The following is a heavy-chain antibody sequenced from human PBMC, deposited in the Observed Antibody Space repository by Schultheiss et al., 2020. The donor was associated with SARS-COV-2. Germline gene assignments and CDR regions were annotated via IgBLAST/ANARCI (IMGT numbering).Heavy chain of an antibody. CDR2: ISGSGGTI. CDR3: AKGIVATLARYYYYGMDV. J-gene: IGHJ6*02. CDR1: GFTFDDYA. D-gene: IGHD5-12*01. V-gene: IGHV3-9*01. Sequence: GGSLRLSCAASGFTFDDYAMHWVRQAPGKGLEWVSYISGSGGTIYYADSLRGRFIISRDNAKNTLYLQMNSLRAEDTAVYYCAKGIVATLARYYYYGMDVWGQGTTVTVSS.